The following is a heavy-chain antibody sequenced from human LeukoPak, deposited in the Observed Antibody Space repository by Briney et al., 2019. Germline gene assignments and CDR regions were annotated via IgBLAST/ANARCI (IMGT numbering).Heavy chain of an antibody. V-gene: IGHV4-30-2*01. D-gene: IGHD3-9*01. CDR2: IYHSGST. CDR1: GGSISSGGYY. Sequence: PSETLSLTCTVSGGSISSGGYYWSWIRQPPGKGLEWIGYIYHSGSTYYNPSLKSRVTISVDRSKNQFSLKLSSVTAADTAVYYCARVCLTGYYEPDAFDIWGQGTMDTVSS. J-gene: IGHJ3*02. CDR3: ARVCLTGYYEPDAFDI.